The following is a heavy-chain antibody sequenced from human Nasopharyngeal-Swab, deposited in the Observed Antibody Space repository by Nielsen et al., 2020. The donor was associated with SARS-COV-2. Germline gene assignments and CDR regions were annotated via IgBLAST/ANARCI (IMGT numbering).Heavy chain of an antibody. D-gene: IGHD6-13*01. CDR1: GGSISSGGYY. CDR3: AREVALIAAAGAREDWFDP. J-gene: IGHJ5*02. V-gene: IGHV4-31*03. Sequence: SETLSLTCTVSGGSISSGGYYWSWIRQHPGKGLEWIGYIYYSGSTYCNPSLKSRVTISVDTSKNQFSLKLSSVTAADTAVYYCAREVALIAAAGAREDWFDPWGQGTLVTVSS. CDR2: IYYSGST.